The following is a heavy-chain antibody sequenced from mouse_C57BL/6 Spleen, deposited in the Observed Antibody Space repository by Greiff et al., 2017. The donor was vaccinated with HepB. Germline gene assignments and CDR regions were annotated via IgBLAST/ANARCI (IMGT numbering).Heavy chain of an antibody. J-gene: IGHJ4*01. Sequence: QVHVKQSGAELARPGASVKLSCKASGYTFTSYGISWVKQRTGQGLEWIGEIYPRSGNTYYNEKFKGKATLTADKSSSTAYMELRSLTSEDSAVYFCANTNSPYAMDYWGQGTSVTVSS. CDR3: ANTNSPYAMDY. CDR2: IYPRSGNT. V-gene: IGHV1-81*01. CDR1: GYTFTSYG. D-gene: IGHD2-5*01.